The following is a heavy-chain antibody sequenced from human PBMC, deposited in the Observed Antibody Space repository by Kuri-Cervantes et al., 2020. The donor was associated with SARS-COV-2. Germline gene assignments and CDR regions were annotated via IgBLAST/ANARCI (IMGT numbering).Heavy chain of an antibody. J-gene: IGHJ6*02. CDR3: ARGLHQTYALFGMDV. D-gene: IGHD2-21*01. CDR1: GGTFSSYA. Sequence: SVKVSCKASGGTFSSYAISWVRQAPGQGLEWMGVIIPILGIANYAQKFQGRVTITADKSTSTAYMELSSLRSEDTAVYYCARGLHQTYALFGMDVWGQGTTVTVSS. CDR2: IIPILGIA. V-gene: IGHV1-69*10.